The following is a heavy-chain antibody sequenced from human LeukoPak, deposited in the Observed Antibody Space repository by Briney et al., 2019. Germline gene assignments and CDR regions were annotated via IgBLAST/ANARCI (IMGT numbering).Heavy chain of an antibody. CDR1: GGSFSGYY. CDR3: ARGRGSGWYRDAFDI. CDR2: INHSGST. D-gene: IGHD6-19*01. V-gene: IGHV4-34*01. Sequence: SETLSLTCAVYGGSFSGYYWSWIRQPPGKGLEWIGEINHSGSTNYNPSFKSRVTISVDTSKNQFSLKLSSVTAADMAVYYCARGRGSGWYRDAFDIWGQGTMVTVSS. J-gene: IGHJ3*02.